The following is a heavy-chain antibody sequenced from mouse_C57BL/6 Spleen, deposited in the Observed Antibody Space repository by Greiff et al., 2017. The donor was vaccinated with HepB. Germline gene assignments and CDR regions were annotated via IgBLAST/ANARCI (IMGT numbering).Heavy chain of an antibody. CDR3: TPFMTTLDAWLAY. D-gene: IGHD1-1*01. CDR1: GFNIKDYY. J-gene: IGHJ3*01. CDR2: IDPEDGDT. V-gene: IGHV14-1*01. Sequence: EVQLQQSGAELVRPGASVKLSCTASGFNIKDYYMHWVKQRPEQGLEWIGRIDPEDGDTEYAPKFQGKATMVADTSSNTAYLQLSSLTSEDTAVYYCTPFMTTLDAWLAYWGQGTLVTVSA.